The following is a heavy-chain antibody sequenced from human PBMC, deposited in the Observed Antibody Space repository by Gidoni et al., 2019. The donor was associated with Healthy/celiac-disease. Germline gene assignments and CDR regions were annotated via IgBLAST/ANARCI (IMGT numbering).Heavy chain of an antibody. Sequence: QVQLQQWGAGLLKPSETLSLTCAVYGGSFSGYYWSWIRQPPGKGLEWIGEINHSGSTNYNPSLKSRVTISVDTSKNQFSLKLSSVTAADTAVYYCARYTVTTLVYYYYYGMDVWGQGTTVTASS. J-gene: IGHJ6*02. V-gene: IGHV4-34*01. D-gene: IGHD4-17*01. CDR3: ARYTVTTLVYYYYYGMDV. CDR2: INHSGST. CDR1: GGSFSGYY.